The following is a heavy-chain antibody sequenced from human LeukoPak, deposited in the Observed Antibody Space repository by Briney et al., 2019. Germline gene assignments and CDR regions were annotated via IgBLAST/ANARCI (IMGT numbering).Heavy chain of an antibody. J-gene: IGHJ4*02. CDR3: SRSMTPENFDD. Sequence: ESLKISCKGSGYSFTSYWIGWVRQMPGKGLEWMGIIYLGDSDTRYSTSFQGQVTISADKSISTAYLHWSSLKASDTAMYYCSRSMTPENFDDWGQGTLVTVSS. V-gene: IGHV5-51*01. CDR1: GYSFTSYW. D-gene: IGHD4-17*01. CDR2: IYLGDSDT.